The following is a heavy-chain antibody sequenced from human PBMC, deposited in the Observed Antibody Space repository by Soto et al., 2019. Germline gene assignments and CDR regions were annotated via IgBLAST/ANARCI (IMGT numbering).Heavy chain of an antibody. D-gene: IGHD5-18*01. CDR2: IYYSGST. V-gene: IGHV4-39*07. CDR1: GGSISSSSYY. Sequence: KPSETLSLTCTVSGGSISSSSYYWGWIRQPPGKGLEWIGSIYYSGSTYYNPSLKSRVTISVDTSKNQFSLKLSSVTAADTAVYYCARITQGGIQLWAPHNWFDPWGQGTLVTVSS. J-gene: IGHJ5*02. CDR3: ARITQGGIQLWAPHNWFDP.